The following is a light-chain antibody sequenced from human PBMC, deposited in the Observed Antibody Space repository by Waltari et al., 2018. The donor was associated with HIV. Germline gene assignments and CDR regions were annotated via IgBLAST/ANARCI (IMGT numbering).Light chain of an antibody. J-gene: IGLJ2*01. CDR1: TSNIGNSY. CDR2: DNN. Sequence: QSVLTQPPSVSAAPGQKVTISCSGNTSNIGNSYVSWYQKVPGTAPKVVIYDNNKRPSGIPDRFSGSKSGHTATLSIGRVEAGDEADYYCQVWESSSDHVVIGGGTKLTV. V-gene: IGLV1-51*01. CDR3: QVWESSSDHVV.